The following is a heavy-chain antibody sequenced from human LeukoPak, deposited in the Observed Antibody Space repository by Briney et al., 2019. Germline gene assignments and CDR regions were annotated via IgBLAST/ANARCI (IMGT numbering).Heavy chain of an antibody. CDR3: AKGTSSLEMANDC. J-gene: IGHJ4*02. D-gene: IGHD5-24*01. CDR1: GFSFSNAW. CDR2: ISGSGGST. Sequence: PGGSLRLSCATSGFSFSNAWMNWVRQAPGKGLEWVSAISGSGGSTYYADSVKGRFTISRDNSKNTLYLQMNSLRAEDTAVYYCAKGTSSLEMANDCWGQGTLVTVSS. V-gene: IGHV3-23*01.